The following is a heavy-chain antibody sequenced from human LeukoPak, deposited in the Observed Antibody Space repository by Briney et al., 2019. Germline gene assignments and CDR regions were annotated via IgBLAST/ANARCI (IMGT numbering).Heavy chain of an antibody. V-gene: IGHV3-7*03. D-gene: IGHD3-22*01. CDR1: GFTFNMYW. CDR2: INKDGSDK. CDR3: AKASTYYYDSSGYLTN. Sequence: PGGSLRLSCAASGFTFNMYWMTWVRQAPGKGLESVAYINKDGSDKYYVDSVKGRFTISRDNAKNSLYLQMNSLRAEDTALYYCAKASTYYYDSSGYLTNWGQGTLVTVSS. J-gene: IGHJ4*02.